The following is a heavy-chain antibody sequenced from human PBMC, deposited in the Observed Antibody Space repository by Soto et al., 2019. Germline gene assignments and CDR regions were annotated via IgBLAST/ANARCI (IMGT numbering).Heavy chain of an antibody. CDR1: CGSFSGYQ. D-gene: IGHD6-19*01. CDR2: INHSGST. CDR3: ARGRGQWANIYRYCGMGV. J-gene: IGHJ6*02. V-gene: IGHV4-34*01. Sequence: CLTCRGDCGSFSGYQWNWIRQPPGKGLEWIGEINHSGSTNYNASLKSRVTTSVGTSNNQFSLELRSVTAADTAAYYCARGRGQWANIYRYCGMGVWGQGTTVTVSS.